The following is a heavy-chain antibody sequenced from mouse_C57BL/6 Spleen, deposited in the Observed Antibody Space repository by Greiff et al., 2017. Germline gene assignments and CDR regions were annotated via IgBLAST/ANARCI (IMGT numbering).Heavy chain of an antibody. D-gene: IGHD2-1*01. V-gene: IGHV3-6*01. CDR1: GYSITSGYY. J-gene: IGHJ3*01. CDR2: ISYDGSN. CDR3: ARDNYYGNYDPPFAY. Sequence: DVHLVESGPGLVKPSQSLSLTCSVTGYSITSGYYWNWIRQFPGNKLEWMGYISYDGSNNYNPSLKNRISITRDTSKNQFFLKLNSVTTEDTATYYCARDNYYGNYDPPFAYWGQGTLVTVSA.